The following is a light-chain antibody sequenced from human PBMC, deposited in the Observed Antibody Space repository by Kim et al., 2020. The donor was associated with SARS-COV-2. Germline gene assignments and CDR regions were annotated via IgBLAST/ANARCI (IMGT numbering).Light chain of an antibody. J-gene: IGLJ2*01. CDR1: SGHNRYI. CDR3: ETLNTSTRV. CDR2: VESSGSY. Sequence: QPVLTQSSSTSASLGSSVKLTCTLSSGHNRYIIAWHQQQPGKAPRYLMKVESSGSYNKGSGVPDRFSGSSSGADRSLTISNLQSEDEADYYCETLNTSTRVFGGGTQLTVL. V-gene: IGLV4-60*03.